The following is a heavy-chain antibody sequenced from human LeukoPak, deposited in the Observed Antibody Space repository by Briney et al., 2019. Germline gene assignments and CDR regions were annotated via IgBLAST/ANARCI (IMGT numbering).Heavy chain of an antibody. V-gene: IGHV3-21*01. Sequence: GGSPRLSCAASGFTFSSYSMNWVRQAPGKGLEWVSSISSSSSYIYYADSVKGRFTISRDNAKNSLYLQMNSLRAEDTAVYYCAREWELLFDYWGQGTLVTVSS. J-gene: IGHJ4*02. D-gene: IGHD1-26*01. CDR1: GFTFSSYS. CDR2: ISSSSSYI. CDR3: AREWELLFDY.